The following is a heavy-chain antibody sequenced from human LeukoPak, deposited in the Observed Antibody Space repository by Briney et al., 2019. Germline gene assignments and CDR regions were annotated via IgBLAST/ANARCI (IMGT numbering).Heavy chain of an antibody. CDR3: AKWDTAMVTGIDY. CDR1: GFTFSSYW. V-gene: IGHV3-74*01. J-gene: IGHJ4*02. D-gene: IGHD5-18*01. Sequence: GGSLRLSCAASGFTFSSYWMHWVRHTPGKGLVWVSRIKGDGSSTSYADSVKGRFTVSRGNAKNTLYLQMNSLRAEDTAVYYCAKWDTAMVTGIDYWGQGTLVTVSS. CDR2: IKGDGSST.